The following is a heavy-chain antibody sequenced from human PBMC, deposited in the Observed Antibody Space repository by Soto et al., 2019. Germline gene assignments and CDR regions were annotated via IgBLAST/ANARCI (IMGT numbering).Heavy chain of an antibody. Sequence: GSLRLSCAASGFTFSNAWMSWVRQAPGTELEWVGRIKSKTDGGTTDYAAPVKGRFTISRDDSKNTLYLQMNSLKTEDTAVYYCTTLLNGNYYDSSGSPDYWGQGTLVTVSS. V-gene: IGHV3-15*01. J-gene: IGHJ4*02. CDR3: TTLLNGNYYDSSGSPDY. D-gene: IGHD3-22*01. CDR2: IKSKTDGGTT. CDR1: GFTFSNAW.